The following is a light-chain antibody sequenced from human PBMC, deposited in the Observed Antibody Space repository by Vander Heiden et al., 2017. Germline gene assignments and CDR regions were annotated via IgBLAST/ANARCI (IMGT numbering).Light chain of an antibody. CDR1: QSISRW. Sequence: DIQMTQSPSTLSSSVGDKVTITSRASQSISRWLAWYQQKPGKAPKLLIYKASTLQSGVPSRFSGSRSGTEFTLTISSLQPDDFAIYHCQQYNSYSPYTFGQGTKLEI. CDR3: QQYNSYSPYT. CDR2: KAS. V-gene: IGKV1-5*03. J-gene: IGKJ2*01.